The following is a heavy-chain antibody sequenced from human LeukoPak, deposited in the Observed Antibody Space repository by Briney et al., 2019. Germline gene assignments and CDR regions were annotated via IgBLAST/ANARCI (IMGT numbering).Heavy chain of an antibody. CDR2: ISSSSSTI. V-gene: IGHV3-48*01. CDR1: GFTFSSYS. D-gene: IGHD2-2*01. Sequence: GGSLRLSCAASGFTFSSYSMNWVRQAPGKGLEWVSYISSSSSTIDYADSVKGRFTISRDNAKNSLYLQMNSLRAEDTAVYYCARRPTSYYYGMDVWGQGTTVTVSS. CDR3: ARRPTSYYYGMDV. J-gene: IGHJ6*02.